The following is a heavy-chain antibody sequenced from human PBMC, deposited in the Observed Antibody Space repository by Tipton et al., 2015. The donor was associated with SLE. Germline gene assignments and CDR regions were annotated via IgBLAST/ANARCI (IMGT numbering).Heavy chain of an antibody. CDR3: ARGRTGIPWYFDL. CDR1: GYSISSGYC. CDR2: TYHSGST. Sequence: TLSLTCSVSGYSISSGYCWGWIRQPPGKGLEWIGSTYHSGSTYYNSSLKSRVTISVDTSKNQFSLKLSSVTAADTAVYYCARGRTGIPWYFDLWGRGTLVTVSS. D-gene: IGHD3-10*01. J-gene: IGHJ2*01. V-gene: IGHV4-38-2*02.